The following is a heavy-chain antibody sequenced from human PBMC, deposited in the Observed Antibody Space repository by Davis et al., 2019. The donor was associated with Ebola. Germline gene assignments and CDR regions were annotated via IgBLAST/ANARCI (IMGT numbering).Heavy chain of an antibody. CDR1: GFTISSSP. J-gene: IGHJ4*02. CDR3: ASEIPPGSLDS. CDR2: ISGDGITT. D-gene: IGHD1-14*01. Sequence: PGASLSLSCAASGFTISSSPMQWVRQAPGRGLLSVSAISGDGITTYSIDSVKGRFTISRDTSKSTLYFQMGRLRPEDTALYFCASEIPPGSLDSWGQGTLVTVSS. V-gene: IGHV3-64*02.